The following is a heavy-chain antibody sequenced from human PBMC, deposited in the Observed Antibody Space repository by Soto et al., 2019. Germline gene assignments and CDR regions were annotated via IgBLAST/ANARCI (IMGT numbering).Heavy chain of an antibody. V-gene: IGHV4-30-4*01. CDR2: IYYSGST. CDR1: GGSISSGDYY. D-gene: IGHD7-27*01. J-gene: IGHJ2*01. CDR3: ARLGTYPGWYFDL. Sequence: SETLSLTCTVSGGSISSGDYYWSWIRQPPGKGLEWIGYIYYSGSTYYNPSLKSRVTISVDTSKNQFSLKLSSVTAADTAVYYCARLGTYPGWYFDLWGRGTLVTVSS.